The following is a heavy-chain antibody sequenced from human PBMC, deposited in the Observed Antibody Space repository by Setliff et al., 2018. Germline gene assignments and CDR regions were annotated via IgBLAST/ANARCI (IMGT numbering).Heavy chain of an antibody. CDR2: IIPIFGTA. Sequence: SVKVSCKASGGTFSSYAIRWVRQAPGQGLEWMGGIIPIFGTANYAQKFQGRVTITADESTSTAYMELSSLRSEDTAVYYCARDGISWLMWFDPWGQGTLVTVS. CDR1: GGTFSSYA. CDR3: ARDGISWLMWFDP. D-gene: IGHD3-16*01. J-gene: IGHJ5*02. V-gene: IGHV1-69*13.